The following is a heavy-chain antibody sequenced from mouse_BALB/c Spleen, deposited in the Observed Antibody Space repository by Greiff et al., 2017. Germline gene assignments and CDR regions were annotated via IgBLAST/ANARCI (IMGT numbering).Heavy chain of an antibody. D-gene: IGHD1-2*01. CDR1: GYTFTSYY. V-gene: IGHV1S56*01. Sequence: SGPELVKPGASVRISCKASGYTFTSYYIHWVKQRPGQGLEWIGWIYPGNVNTKYNEKFKGKATLTADKSSSTAYMQLSSLTSEDSAVYVCARGTHLSPHYYGDYFDYWGQGTTLTVSS. CDR2: IYPGNVNT. CDR3: ARGTHLSPHYYGDYFDY. J-gene: IGHJ2*01.